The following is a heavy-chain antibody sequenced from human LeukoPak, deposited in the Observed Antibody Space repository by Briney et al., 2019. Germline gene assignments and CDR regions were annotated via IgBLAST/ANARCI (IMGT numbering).Heavy chain of an antibody. V-gene: IGHV3-11*06. CDR2: IGIDSGNT. Sequence: GGSLRLSCAASGFTFSKYWMSWVRQAPGKGLDWISYIGIDSGNTNYADSVKGRFTISRDNAKNSLYLQMNSLRVEDTAVYYCARDYKYAFDNWGQGTLVTVSS. CDR1: GFTFSKYW. CDR3: ARDYKYAFDN. D-gene: IGHD5-24*01. J-gene: IGHJ4*02.